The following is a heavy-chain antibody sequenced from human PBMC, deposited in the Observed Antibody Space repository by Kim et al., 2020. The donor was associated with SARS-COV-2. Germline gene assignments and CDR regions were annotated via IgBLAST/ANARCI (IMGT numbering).Heavy chain of an antibody. J-gene: IGHJ4*02. CDR3: AEDEWGSGSYYLDY. V-gene: IGHV3-30*18. Sequence: GGSLRLSCAASGFTFSSYGMHWVRQAPGKGLEWVAVISYDGSNKYYADSVKGRLTISRDNSKNTLYLQMNSLRAEDTAVYYCAEDEWGSGSYYLDYWGQGTLVTVSS. D-gene: IGHD3-10*01. CDR1: GFTFSSYG. CDR2: ISYDGSNK.